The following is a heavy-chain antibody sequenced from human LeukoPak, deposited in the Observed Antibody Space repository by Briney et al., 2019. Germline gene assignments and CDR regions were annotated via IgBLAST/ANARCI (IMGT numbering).Heavy chain of an antibody. Sequence: GGSLRLSCVASGFTFSDYAMNWVRQAPGKGLEWVSTFKTKYSQVYYAESERGRFTISTDNSEKTVYLQMNSLRAEDTALYYCTRSVPDYTRFDYWGQGALVTVSS. CDR3: TRSVPDYTRFDY. J-gene: IGHJ4*02. D-gene: IGHD4-4*01. V-gene: IGHV3-23*05. CDR1: GFTFSDYA. CDR2: FKTKYSQV.